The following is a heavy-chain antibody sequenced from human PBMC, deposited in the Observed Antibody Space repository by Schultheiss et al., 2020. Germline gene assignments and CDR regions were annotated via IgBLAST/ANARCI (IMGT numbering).Heavy chain of an antibody. Sequence: SATLSLTCTVSGGSISSGGYYWSWIRQPAGKGLEWIGRIYASGSTKYNPSLKSRVTISVDTSKNQFSLKLSSVTAADTAVYYCARDRTLSGYERPGFEYWGPGTLVTVSS. V-gene: IGHV4-61*02. CDR2: IYASGST. J-gene: IGHJ4*02. CDR3: ARDRTLSGYERPGFEY. D-gene: IGHD5-12*01. CDR1: GGSISSGGYY.